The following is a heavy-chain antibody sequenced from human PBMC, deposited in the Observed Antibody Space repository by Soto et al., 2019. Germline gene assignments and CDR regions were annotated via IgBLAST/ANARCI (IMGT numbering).Heavy chain of an antibody. J-gene: IGHJ4*02. V-gene: IGHV3-64D*06. D-gene: IGHD3-3*01. CDR3: LRDIFGVVIFDS. CDR1: GFSFRDSA. Sequence: PGGSLRLSCSASGFSFRDSAMHWVRQAPGKQIEYVSAISTSGRSTFYADSVKGRFTISRDNSKNTVHLQMSSLRAEDTAMYYCLRDIFGVVIFDSWGQGTPVTVS. CDR2: ISTSGRST.